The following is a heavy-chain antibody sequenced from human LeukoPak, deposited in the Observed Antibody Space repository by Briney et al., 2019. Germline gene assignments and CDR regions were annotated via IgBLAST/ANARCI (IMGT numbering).Heavy chain of an antibody. CDR2: ISAYNGNT. D-gene: IGHD3-22*01. Sequence: ASVKVSCKASGGTFSSYAISWVRQAPGQGLEWMGWISAYNGNTNYAQKLQGRVTMTTDTSTSTAYMELRSLRSDDTAVYYCARLFTYYYDSSGYYHSGGGSYYYYYYMDVWGKGTTVTVSS. J-gene: IGHJ6*03. CDR3: ARLFTYYYDSSGYYHSGGGSYYYYYYMDV. V-gene: IGHV1-18*01. CDR1: GGTFSSYA.